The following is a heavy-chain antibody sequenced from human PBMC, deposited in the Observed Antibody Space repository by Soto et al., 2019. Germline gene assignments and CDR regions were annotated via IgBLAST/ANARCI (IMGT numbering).Heavy chain of an antibody. CDR1: GYTFTSYG. V-gene: IGHV1-18*01. D-gene: IGHD1-1*01. CDR2: ISAHNGNT. Sequence: QVHLVQSGAEVKKPGASVKVSCKASGYTFTSYGITWVRQAPGQGLGWMGWISAHNGNTDYAQKLQGRVIVTRDTSTSTAYMELRSLISADTAVYYCARGRYGDYWGQGALVTVSS. J-gene: IGHJ4*02. CDR3: ARGRYGDY.